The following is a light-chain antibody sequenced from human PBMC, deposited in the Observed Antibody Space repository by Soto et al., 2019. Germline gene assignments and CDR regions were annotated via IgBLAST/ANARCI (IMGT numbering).Light chain of an antibody. CDR3: QQYNNWHLT. J-gene: IGKJ4*01. CDR2: GAS. V-gene: IGKV3-15*01. CDR1: QSVSSN. Sequence: EIVMTQSPATLSVSPGERATLSCRASQSVSSNLAWYQQKPGQAPRLLIYGASTRATGIPARFSGSGSGTEFTLTISSLQSEDLAVYYCQQYNNWHLTFGGGTKVDIK.